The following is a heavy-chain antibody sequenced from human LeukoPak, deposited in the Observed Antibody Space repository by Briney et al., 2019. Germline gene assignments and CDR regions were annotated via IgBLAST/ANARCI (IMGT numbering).Heavy chain of an antibody. D-gene: IGHD3-22*01. Sequence: GASVKVSCKAYGYTFTSYDINWVRQATGQGLEWMGWMNPNSGNTGYAQKFQDRVTMTRNTSISTAYMELSSLRSEDTAVYYCARGDLNYYDSSGYYPWGQGTLVTVSS. J-gene: IGHJ5*02. CDR1: GYTFTSYD. CDR2: MNPNSGNT. V-gene: IGHV1-8*01. CDR3: ARGDLNYYDSSGYYP.